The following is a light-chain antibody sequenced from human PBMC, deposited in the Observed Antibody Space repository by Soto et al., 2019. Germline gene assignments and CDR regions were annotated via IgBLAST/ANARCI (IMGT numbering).Light chain of an antibody. CDR2: KAS. V-gene: IGKV1-12*01. CDR3: QQANSFPIT. CDR1: QDIFNY. Sequence: IQMTQSPSSVSASVGDRVTITCRASQDIFNYLAWYQQKPGKAPKLLIYKASTLKSGVPSRFSGSGSGTDFTLTISSLQPEDFATYYCQQANSFPITFGQGTRLEIK. J-gene: IGKJ5*01.